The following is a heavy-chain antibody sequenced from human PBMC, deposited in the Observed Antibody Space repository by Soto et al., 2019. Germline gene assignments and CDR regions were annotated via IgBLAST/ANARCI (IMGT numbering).Heavy chain of an antibody. CDR1: GGSISSGDYY. CDR3: ARAASSWPGYYFDY. Sequence: SETLSLTCTVSGGSISSGDYYWSWIRQPPGKGLEWIGYIYYSGSTYYNPSLKSRVTISVDTSKNQFSLKLSSVTAADTAVYYCARAASSWPGYYFDYWGQGTLVTVSP. D-gene: IGHD6-13*01. CDR2: IYYSGST. J-gene: IGHJ4*02. V-gene: IGHV4-30-4*01.